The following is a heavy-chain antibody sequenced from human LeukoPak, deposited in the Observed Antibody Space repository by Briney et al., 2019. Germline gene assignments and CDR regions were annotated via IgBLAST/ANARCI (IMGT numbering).Heavy chain of an antibody. CDR1: GYTFTGYY. J-gene: IGHJ5*02. Sequence: ASVKVSCKASGYTFTGYYMHWVRQAPGQGLEWMGWINPNSGGTNYAQKFQGRVTMTRDTSISTAYMELSRLRSDDTAVYYCAKVGLAVSHNEFDPWGQGTLVTVSS. V-gene: IGHV1-2*02. D-gene: IGHD6-19*01. CDR2: INPNSGGT. CDR3: AKVGLAVSHNEFDP.